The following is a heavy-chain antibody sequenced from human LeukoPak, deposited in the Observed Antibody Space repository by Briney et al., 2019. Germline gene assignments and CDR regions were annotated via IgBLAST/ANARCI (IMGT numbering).Heavy chain of an antibody. CDR1: GGSFSGYY. D-gene: IGHD6-19*01. CDR3: ARVGVAVAGVDY. V-gene: IGHV4-34*01. Sequence: KPSETLSLTCAVYGGSFSGYYWSWIRQPPGKGLEWIGEINHSGSTNYNPSLKSRVTISVDTSKNQFSLKLSSVTAADTAVYYCARVGVAVAGVDYWGQGTLVTVSS. J-gene: IGHJ4*02. CDR2: INHSGST.